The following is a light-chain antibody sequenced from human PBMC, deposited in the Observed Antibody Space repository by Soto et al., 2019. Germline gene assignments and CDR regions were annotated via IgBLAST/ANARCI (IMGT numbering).Light chain of an antibody. V-gene: IGKV1-8*01. CDR1: QGISSY. CDR2: AAS. CDR3: QQDYSYPRT. Sequence: IQITQCPSSVSASVGDRVTITCRASQGISSYLAWYQQKPGKAPKLLIYAASTLQSGVPSRFSGSGSGTDFTLTISCLQSEDFATYYCQQDYSYPRTFGQGTKVDIK. J-gene: IGKJ1*01.